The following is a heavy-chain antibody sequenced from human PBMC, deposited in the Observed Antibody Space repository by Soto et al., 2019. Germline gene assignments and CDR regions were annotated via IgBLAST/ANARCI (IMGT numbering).Heavy chain of an antibody. J-gene: IGHJ4*02. CDR1: EFTFSTYA. D-gene: IGHD2-8*02. CDR2: ISDSGDIT. Sequence: ELKLLEIGGGLVQPGGSLRLSCAASEFTFSTYAMTWVRQAPGRGLQWVATISDSGDITYYADSVKGRFTISRDNSRNTLYLQMNNLRPDDTALYYCAKTITTPPSEDSTGRGALIDHWGRGARVIVSS. V-gene: IGHV3-23*01. CDR3: AKTITTPPSEDSTGRGALIDH.